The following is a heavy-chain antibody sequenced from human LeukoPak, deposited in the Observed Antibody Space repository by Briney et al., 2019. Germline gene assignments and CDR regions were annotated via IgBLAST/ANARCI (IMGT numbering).Heavy chain of an antibody. CDR3: AKGAFRDQVQGYYCMDV. J-gene: IGHJ6*03. Sequence: GGSLRLSCAASGFTFSRYWMSWVRQAPGKGLGWVANIKQDGGEKYYVDSVKGPFIISRDNAKNSLYLQMNSLRAEDTAVYYCAKGAFRDQVQGYYCMDVWGKGTTVTVSS. D-gene: IGHD3-10*01. CDR1: GFTFSRYW. CDR2: IKQDGGEK. V-gene: IGHV3-7*01.